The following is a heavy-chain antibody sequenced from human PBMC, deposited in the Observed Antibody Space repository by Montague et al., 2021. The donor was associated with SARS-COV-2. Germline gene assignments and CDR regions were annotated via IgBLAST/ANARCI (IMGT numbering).Heavy chain of an antibody. CDR1: GDSISSYY. J-gene: IGHJ5*02. CDR2: IYYSGRT. Sequence: SETLSLTCTVSGDSISSYYWSWIRQPPGKGLEWIGYIYYSGRTXXXPSXXXRVTISVDRSKNQFSLKLSSLTAADTAVYYCARGVAGTYCGGDCYNNWFDPWGQGTLVTVSS. CDR3: ARGVAGTYCGGDCYNNWFDP. V-gene: IGHV4-59*01. D-gene: IGHD2-21*02.